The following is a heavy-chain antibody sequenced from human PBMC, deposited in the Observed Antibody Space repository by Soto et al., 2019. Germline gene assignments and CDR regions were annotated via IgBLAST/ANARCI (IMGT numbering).Heavy chain of an antibody. CDR2: IYAGGGT. CDR1: GFIVSSNY. Sequence: QPGGSLRLSCAVSGFIVSSNYMAWVRQAPGKGLEWVSSIYAGGGTYYTDSVQGRFTISRDISKNTVSLQMNSLRAEDTAVYYCARVMVYGPNHFDHWGQGTLVTVYS. D-gene: IGHD4-17*01. CDR3: ARVMVYGPNHFDH. J-gene: IGHJ4*02. V-gene: IGHV3-53*01.